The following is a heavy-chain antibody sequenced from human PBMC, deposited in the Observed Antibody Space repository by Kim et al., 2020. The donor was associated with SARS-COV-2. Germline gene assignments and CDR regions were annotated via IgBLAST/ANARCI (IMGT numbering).Heavy chain of an antibody. CDR2: INSDDSTT. D-gene: IGHD6-13*01. J-gene: IGHJ6*02. V-gene: IGHV3-74*01. Sequence: GGSLRLSCEASGFTFSSYWMHWVRQAPGKGLVWVFRINSDDSTTPSADPLKGRFPISRDKAKNTLYLQMNSLRAEDMAVYYCARVQSGQLGSNYYYARDVWGQGATFTVSS. CDR1: GFTFSSYW. CDR3: ARVQSGQLGSNYYYARDV.